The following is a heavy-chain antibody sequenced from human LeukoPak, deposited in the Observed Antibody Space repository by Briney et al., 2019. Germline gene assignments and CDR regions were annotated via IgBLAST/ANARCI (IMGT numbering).Heavy chain of an antibody. J-gene: IGHJ5*01. CDR1: GFTFSSYS. V-gene: IGHV3-21*01. D-gene: IGHD6-19*01. CDR3: ARDHRAALAGPNWFDS. Sequence: PGGSLRLSCAASGFTFSSYSMNWVRQAPGKGLEWVSSISSSSSYIYYADSVKGRFTISRDNAKNSLYLQMNSLRAEDTAVYYCARDHRAALAGPNWFDSWGQGTLVTVSS. CDR2: ISSSSSYI.